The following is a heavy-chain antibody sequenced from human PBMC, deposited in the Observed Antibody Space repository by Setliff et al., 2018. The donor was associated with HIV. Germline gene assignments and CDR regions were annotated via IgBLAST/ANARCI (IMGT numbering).Heavy chain of an antibody. Sequence: SETLSLTCTVSGGSISSYYWSWIRQPPGKGLEWIGYIYDSGSTNYNPSLKSRVTMSVDTSKNHFSLKLSSVTAADTAVYYCARETRSGWYDLAYWGQGTLVTVSS. V-gene: IGHV4-59*12. CDR3: ARETRSGWYDLAY. J-gene: IGHJ4*02. CDR1: GGSISSYY. D-gene: IGHD6-19*01. CDR2: IYDSGST.